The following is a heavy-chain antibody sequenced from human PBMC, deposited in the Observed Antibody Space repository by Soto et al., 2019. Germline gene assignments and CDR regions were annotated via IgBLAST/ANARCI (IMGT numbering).Heavy chain of an antibody. V-gene: IGHV3-23*01. CDR1: GFTFSSYA. CDR3: AKDEEKYCSCGSCYSGAEYFQH. J-gene: IGHJ1*01. CDR2: ISGSGGST. Sequence: EVQLLESGGGLVQPGGSLRLSCAASGFTFSSYAMSWVRQAPGKGLEWVSAISGSGGSTYYADSVKGRFTISRDNSKNTLYLQMNNLRAEDTAVYYCAKDEEKYCSCGSCYSGAEYFQHWGQGTLVTVSS. D-gene: IGHD2-15*01.